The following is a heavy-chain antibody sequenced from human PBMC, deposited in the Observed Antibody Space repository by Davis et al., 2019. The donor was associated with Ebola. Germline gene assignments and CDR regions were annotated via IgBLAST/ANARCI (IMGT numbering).Heavy chain of an antibody. V-gene: IGHV3-30*04. J-gene: IGHJ6*02. CDR3: ARAIAYYYYGMDV. CDR1: GFSFSNYA. CDR2: MSYDGSNK. Sequence: GESLKISCAASGFSFSNYAMHWVRQAPGKGLEWVAVMSYDGSNKYSADSVKGRFTISRDNAKNSLYLQMNSLRAEDTAVYYCARAIAYYYYGMDVWGQGTTVTVSS.